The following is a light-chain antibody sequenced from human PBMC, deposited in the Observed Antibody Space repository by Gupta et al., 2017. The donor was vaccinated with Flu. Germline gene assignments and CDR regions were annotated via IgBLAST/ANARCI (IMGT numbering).Light chain of an antibody. Sequence: SSSTLSASVGDRVTITCRASQSISNWLAWYQQKPGKVPKLLIYQASSLESGVPYRFSGSGSGTEFTLTISSLQPDDVATYYCQRYDSLWTFGQWTRVEIK. CDR3: QRYDSLWT. J-gene: IGKJ1*01. V-gene: IGKV1-5*03. CDR2: QAS. CDR1: QSISNW.